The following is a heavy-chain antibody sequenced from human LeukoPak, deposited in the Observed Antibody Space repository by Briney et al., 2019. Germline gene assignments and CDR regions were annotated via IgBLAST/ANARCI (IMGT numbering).Heavy chain of an antibody. V-gene: IGHV1-2*02. J-gene: IGHJ4*02. CDR1: GYPFTGHI. CDR3: TRPEYKYGYVLDY. CDR2: INPDTGGT. D-gene: IGHD5-18*01. Sequence: GASVKVSCKASGYPFTGHIMHWVRQAPGQGLEWMGWINPDTGGTNYAQNFQGRVTMTRDTSISTAYMELTRLTSDDTAVYYCTRPEYKYGYVLDYWGQETLVTVSS.